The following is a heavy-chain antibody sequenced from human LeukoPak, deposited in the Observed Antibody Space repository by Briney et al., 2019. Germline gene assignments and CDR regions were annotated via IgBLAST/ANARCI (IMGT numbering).Heavy chain of an antibody. V-gene: IGHV4-4*02. CDR3: GRFSGGHQSPLVYAFDI. Sequence: SETLSLTCAVSGGSVSSSNWWTWLRQPPGKGLEWIGEIYHSGSTNYNPSLKSRVTISVDKSKNQFSLRPNSVTAADTAVYYCGRFSGGHQSPLVYAFDIWGQGTMVNVSS. CDR1: GGSVSSSNW. D-gene: IGHD3-10*01. J-gene: IGHJ3*02. CDR2: IYHSGST.